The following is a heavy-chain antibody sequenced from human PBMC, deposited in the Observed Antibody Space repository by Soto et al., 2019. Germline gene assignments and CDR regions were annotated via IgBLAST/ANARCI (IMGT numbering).Heavy chain of an antibody. J-gene: IGHJ5*02. Sequence: TSETLSLTCAVSGYSISSGYYWGWIRQPPGKGLEWIGSIYHSGSTYYNPSLKSRVTISVDTSKNQFSLKLSSVTAADTAVYYCARGAYDFWSGYYTLSWPEWFDPWGQGTLVTVSS. CDR3: ARGAYDFWSGYYTLSWPEWFDP. CDR2: IYHSGST. CDR1: GYSISSGYY. V-gene: IGHV4-38-2*01. D-gene: IGHD3-3*01.